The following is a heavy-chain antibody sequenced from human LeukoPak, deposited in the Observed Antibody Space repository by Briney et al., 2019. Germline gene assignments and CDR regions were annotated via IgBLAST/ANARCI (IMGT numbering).Heavy chain of an antibody. Sequence: ASVKVSCKASGYTFTSYGISWVRQAPGQGLEWMGWISAYNDNTNYAQKLQGRVTMTTDTSTSTAYMELRSLRSDDTAVYYCARGAPGASAYYDYVWGSYRLYYFDYWGQGTLVTVSS. CDR3: ARGAPGASAYYDYVWGSYRLYYFDY. CDR2: ISAYNDNT. D-gene: IGHD3-16*02. CDR1: GYTFTSYG. V-gene: IGHV1-18*01. J-gene: IGHJ4*02.